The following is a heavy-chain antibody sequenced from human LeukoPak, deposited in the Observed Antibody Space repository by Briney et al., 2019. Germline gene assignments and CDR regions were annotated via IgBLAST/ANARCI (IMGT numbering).Heavy chain of an antibody. CDR3: ARESGYAVGDY. V-gene: IGHV3-53*01. Sequence: PGGSLRLSCAASGFTVSSHYMSWFRQAPGMGLEWVSAIYTDGSTYYTDSVKDRLTISRDNFKNTLLLQMNTLRAEDTAVYYCARESGYAVGDYWGQGTLVTVSS. D-gene: IGHD5-12*01. CDR1: GFTVSSHY. CDR2: IYTDGST. J-gene: IGHJ4*02.